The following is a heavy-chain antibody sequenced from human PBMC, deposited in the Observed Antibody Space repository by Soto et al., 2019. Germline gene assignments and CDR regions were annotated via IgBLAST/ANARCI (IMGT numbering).Heavy chain of an antibody. D-gene: IGHD1-1*01. Sequence: QVQLVQSGAEVKKPGASVKVSCKASGYTFTSYDISWVRQATGQGLEWMGRLNPNSVNTAYAQKFRGRVTMTRNTSISTAYMELSSLRSEDTAVYYCARTTPYYYYAMDVWGQGTTVTVSS. CDR3: ARTTPYYYYAMDV. V-gene: IGHV1-8*01. CDR2: LNPNSVNT. CDR1: GYTFTSYD. J-gene: IGHJ6*02.